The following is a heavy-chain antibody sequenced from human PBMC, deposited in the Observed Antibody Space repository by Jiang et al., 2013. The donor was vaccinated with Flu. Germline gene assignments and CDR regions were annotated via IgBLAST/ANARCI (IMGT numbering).Heavy chain of an antibody. D-gene: IGHD6-19*01. CDR1: GFTFNNAW. V-gene: IGHV3-15*01. CDR2: IKAITDGGTT. CDR3: ATDRVTAGYSSGWYHPLDF. Sequence: QLLESGGGLAKPGGSLRLSCMGSGFTFNNAWMIWVRQAPGKGLEWVGRIKAITDGGTTEYAAPVKGRFTISRDDSKSTVYLQMNGLKTEDTALYYCATDRVTAGYSSGWYHPLDFWGQGTLVTVSS. J-gene: IGHJ4*02.